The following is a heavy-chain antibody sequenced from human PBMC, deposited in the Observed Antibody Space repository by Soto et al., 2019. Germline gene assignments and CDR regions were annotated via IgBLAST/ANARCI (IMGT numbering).Heavy chain of an antibody. D-gene: IGHD5-12*01. CDR3: ARDQLVATIEHYYYGMDV. CDR2: IWYDGSNK. CDR1: GLSFSSYG. V-gene: IGHV3-33*08. Sequence: GGSLRLSCAASGLSFSSYGMHWVRQAPGKGLEWVAVIWYDGSNKYYADSVKGRFTISRDNSKNTLYLQMNSLRAEDTAVYYCARDQLVATIEHYYYGMDVWGQGTTVTVSS. J-gene: IGHJ6*02.